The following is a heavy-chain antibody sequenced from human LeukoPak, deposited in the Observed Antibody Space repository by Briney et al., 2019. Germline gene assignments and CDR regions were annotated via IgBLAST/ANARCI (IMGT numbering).Heavy chain of an antibody. D-gene: IGHD3-22*01. Sequence: ASVKVSFKTSGYTFTSYGISWVRQAPGQGLEWMGWISAYNGNTNYAQKLQGRVTMTTDTSTNTAYMELRSLRSDDTAVYYCARVQPIYDYSGYYAYWGQGTLVTVSS. CDR1: GYTFTSYG. J-gene: IGHJ4*02. V-gene: IGHV1-18*01. CDR3: ARVQPIYDYSGYYAY. CDR2: ISAYNGNT.